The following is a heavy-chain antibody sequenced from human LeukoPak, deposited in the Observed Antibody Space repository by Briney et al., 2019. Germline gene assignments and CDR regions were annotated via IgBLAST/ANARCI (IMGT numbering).Heavy chain of an antibody. CDR2: ISGSGGST. CDR1: GFTFSSYA. D-gene: IGHD2-21*02. CDR3: ARGLTQIPRLATGLGH. Sequence: PGGSLRLSCAASGFTFSSYAMNWVRQAPGKGLEWVSGISGSGGSTYYADSVKGRFTISRDNSKNTLYLQMNSLRAEDTAVYYCARGLTQIPRLATGLGHWGQGTLVTVSS. J-gene: IGHJ4*02. V-gene: IGHV3-23*01.